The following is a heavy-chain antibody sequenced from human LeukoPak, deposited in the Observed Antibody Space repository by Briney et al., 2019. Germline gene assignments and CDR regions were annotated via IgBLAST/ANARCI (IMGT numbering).Heavy chain of an antibody. V-gene: IGHV4-30-2*01. Sequence: SQTLSLTCAVSGGSISSGGYSWSWIRQPPGKGLEWIGYIYHSGSTYYNPSLKSRVTISVDRSKNQFSLKLSSVPAADTAVYYCARENDILTGGFDYWGQGTLVTVSS. J-gene: IGHJ4*02. CDR3: ARENDILTGGFDY. D-gene: IGHD3-9*01. CDR2: IYHSGST. CDR1: GGSISSGGYS.